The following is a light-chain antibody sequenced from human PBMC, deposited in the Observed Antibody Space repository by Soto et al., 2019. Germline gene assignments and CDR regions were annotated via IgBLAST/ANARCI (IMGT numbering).Light chain of an antibody. Sequence: IVLTQSPATLSLSPGARATLSCRAGQSVSNYLAWYQQKPGQAPRLLIYDTFNRATGIPARFSGSRSGTDFTLTSSSLEPEDLAVYFCVQRSTWPWTSGQGTKVEIK. J-gene: IGKJ1*01. CDR3: VQRSTWPWT. CDR1: QSVSNY. V-gene: IGKV3-11*01. CDR2: DTF.